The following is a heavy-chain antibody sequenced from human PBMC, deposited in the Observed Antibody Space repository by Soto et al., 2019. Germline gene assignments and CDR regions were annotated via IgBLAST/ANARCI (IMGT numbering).Heavy chain of an antibody. CDR2: INGDGSTT. J-gene: IGHJ4*02. Sequence: PVGSLRLSCAASGFIFNNYWMHWVRQAPGKGLVWVARINGDGSTTTYVGSAKGRFTISRDNAKNTVYLQMNSLRVEDTAVYYCGRGSGPRGRPYWGQGILVTVSS. V-gene: IGHV3-74*01. CDR3: GRGSGPRGRPY. D-gene: IGHD1-26*01. CDR1: GFIFNNYW.